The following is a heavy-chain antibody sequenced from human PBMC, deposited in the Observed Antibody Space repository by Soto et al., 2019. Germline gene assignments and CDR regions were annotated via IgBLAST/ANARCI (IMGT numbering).Heavy chain of an antibody. CDR3: ARSNYDILTGQMGDWFDP. D-gene: IGHD3-9*01. J-gene: IGHJ5*02. CDR1: GGSISISSYY. V-gene: IGHV4-39*01. CDR2: IYYSGGT. Sequence: ETLSLTCTVSGGSISISSYYWGWIRQPPGKGLEWIGSIYYSGGTYYNPSLKSRITISVDTSKNQFSLKLSPVTAADTAVYYCARSNYDILTGQMGDWFDPWGQGTLVTVSS.